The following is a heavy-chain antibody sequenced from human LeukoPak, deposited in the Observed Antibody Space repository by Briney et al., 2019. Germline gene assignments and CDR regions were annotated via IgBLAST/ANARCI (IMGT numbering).Heavy chain of an antibody. CDR1: GFTFSSYS. V-gene: IGHV3-15*01. CDR2: IKSKTDGGTT. Sequence: GGSLRLSCAASGFTFSSYSMSWVRQAPGKGLEWVGRIKSKTDGGTTDYAAPVKGRFTISRDDSKNTLYLQMNSLKTEDTAVYYCTTQPHGPDYYDSSGYTNYFDYWGQGTLVTVSS. J-gene: IGHJ4*02. CDR3: TTQPHGPDYYDSSGYTNYFDY. D-gene: IGHD3-22*01.